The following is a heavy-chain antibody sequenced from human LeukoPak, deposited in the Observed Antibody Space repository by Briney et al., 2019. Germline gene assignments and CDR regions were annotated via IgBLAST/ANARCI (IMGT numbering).Heavy chain of an antibody. D-gene: IGHD3-10*01. CDR1: GYTFTSYD. CDR2: MNPNSGNT. CDR3: ARGQKLLWFGELLEATQREVYYYYYMDV. J-gene: IGHJ6*03. Sequence: ASVKVSCKASGYTFTSYDINWVRQATGQGLEGMGWMNPNSGNTGYAQKFQGRVTMTRNTSISTAYMELSSLRSEDTAVYYCARGQKLLWFGELLEATQREVYYYYYMDVWGKGTTVTISS. V-gene: IGHV1-8*01.